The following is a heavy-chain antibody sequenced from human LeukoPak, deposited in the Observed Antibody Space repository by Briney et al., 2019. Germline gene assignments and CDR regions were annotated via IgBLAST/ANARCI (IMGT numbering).Heavy chain of an antibody. D-gene: IGHD6-13*01. CDR2: IYYSGST. CDR3: ARDFIRGSSWP. Sequence: SETRSLTCTVSGGSISSYYWSWIRQPPGKGLEWIGYIYYSGSTNYNPSLKSRVTISVDTSKNQFSLKLSSVTAADTAVYYCARDFIRGSSWPWGQGTLVTVSS. CDR1: GGSISSYY. V-gene: IGHV4-59*01. J-gene: IGHJ4*02.